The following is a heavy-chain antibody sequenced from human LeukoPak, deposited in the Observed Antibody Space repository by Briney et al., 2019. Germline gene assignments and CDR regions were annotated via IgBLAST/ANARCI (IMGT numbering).Heavy chain of an antibody. Sequence: SGTLSLTCPGSGVSNSSYYWGWIRPPPGKGLEGSGYIYYSGSTNYNPSLKSRITISVDTSKNNFSLKLSSVTAADTAVYYCARVDGFWYYFDYWGQGTLVTVSS. V-gene: IGHV4-59*01. CDR3: ARVDGFWYYFDY. D-gene: IGHD3-3*01. CDR1: GVSNSSYY. CDR2: IYYSGST. J-gene: IGHJ4*02.